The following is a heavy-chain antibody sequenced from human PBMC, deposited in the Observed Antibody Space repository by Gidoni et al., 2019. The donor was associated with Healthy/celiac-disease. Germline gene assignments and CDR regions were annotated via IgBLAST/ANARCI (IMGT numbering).Heavy chain of an antibody. V-gene: IGHV4-34*01. J-gene: IGHJ4*02. Sequence: QVQLQQWGAGLLKPSETLSLTCAVDGGSFSGYYWSWIRQPPGKGLEWIGEINHSGSTNYNPSLKSRVTISVDTSKNQFSLKLSSVTAADTAVYYCARGRSSRSVAGIIDYWGQGTLVTVSS. CDR3: ARGRSSRSVAGIIDY. CDR2: INHSGST. D-gene: IGHD2-15*01. CDR1: GGSFSGYY.